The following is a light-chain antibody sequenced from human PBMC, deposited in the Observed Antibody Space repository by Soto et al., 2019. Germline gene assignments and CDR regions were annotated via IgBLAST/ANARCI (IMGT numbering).Light chain of an antibody. CDR2: EAS. V-gene: IGKV1-5*03. Sequence: DIQMTQSPSTLSASVGDRVTITCRASQSISASLAWYQKKPGKAPKLLIYEASTLKSGVPSRFSGSSSGTEYTLCISNLQPDDFAIYYCQQYNGYWTFGQGTKVEIK. CDR1: QSISAS. J-gene: IGKJ1*01. CDR3: QQYNGYWT.